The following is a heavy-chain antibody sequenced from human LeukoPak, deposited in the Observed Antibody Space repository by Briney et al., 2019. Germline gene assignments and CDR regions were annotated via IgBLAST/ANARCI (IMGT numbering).Heavy chain of an antibody. CDR1: GFTFSNYW. J-gene: IGHJ4*02. D-gene: IGHD4-23*01. V-gene: IGHV3-74*01. Sequence: GGSLRLSCAASGFTFSNYWMHWVRQAPGKGLVWVSRINSDGINTSYADSVKGRFTISRDNAKNTLNLQMNSLRAEDTAVYYCARDYGGSSPFDYWGQGTLVTVSS. CDR2: INSDGINT. CDR3: ARDYGGSSPFDY.